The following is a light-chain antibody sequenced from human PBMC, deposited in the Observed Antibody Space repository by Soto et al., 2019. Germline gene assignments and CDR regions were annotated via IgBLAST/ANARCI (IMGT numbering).Light chain of an antibody. CDR3: QRYNRWLWT. Sequence: EVVMTQSPATLSVSPGERATLSRRASQSANANLAWYQQKPGQAPSLISHGASNRATGIHARFSGSGFGTEFILAIRSLQSEEFAVYCCQRYNRWLWTFGQGTKVEI. V-gene: IGKV3-15*01. CDR1: QSANAN. CDR2: GAS. J-gene: IGKJ1*01.